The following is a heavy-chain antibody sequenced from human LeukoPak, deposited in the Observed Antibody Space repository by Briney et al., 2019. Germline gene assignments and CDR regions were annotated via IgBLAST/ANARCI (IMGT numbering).Heavy chain of an antibody. CDR3: AREVRGLDY. CDR1: GASISSSNYY. V-gene: IGHV4-61*01. J-gene: IGHJ4*02. D-gene: IGHD3-10*01. CDR2: IYYSGST. Sequence: SETLSLTCTVSGASISSSNYYWGWIRQPPGKGLEWIGYIYYSGSTNYNPSLKSRVTISIDTSKNQFSLKLSSVTAADTAVYYCAREVRGLDYWGQGTLVTVSS.